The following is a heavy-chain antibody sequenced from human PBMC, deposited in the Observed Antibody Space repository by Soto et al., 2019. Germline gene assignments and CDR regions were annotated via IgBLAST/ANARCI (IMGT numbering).Heavy chain of an antibody. Sequence: PGGSLRLSCAASGFTFSSYTMKWVRQAPGKGLEWVASISSSYYIKYADSVKGRFTISRDNAKNSLYLQMNSLRAEDTAVYYCARGDVVVLTATSNFDYWGQGTLVTGSS. CDR2: ISSSYYI. V-gene: IGHV3-21*01. J-gene: IGHJ4*02. CDR1: GFTFSSYT. CDR3: ARGDVVVLTATSNFDY. D-gene: IGHD2-21*02.